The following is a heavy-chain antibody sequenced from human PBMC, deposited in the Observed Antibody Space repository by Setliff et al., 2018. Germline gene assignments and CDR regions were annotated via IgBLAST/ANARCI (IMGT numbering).Heavy chain of an antibody. CDR3: ASAPLLYSDSSGLSGTFDI. CDR1: GGSISSGDYY. Sequence: SETLSPTCTVSGGSISSGDYYWSWIRQPPGKGLEFVGYIYYSGSTNYNPSLKSRVTISIDTSKNQFSLKVNSVTAADTAVYYCASAPLLYSDSSGLSGTFDIWGQGTMVTVSS. CDR2: IYYSGST. J-gene: IGHJ3*02. V-gene: IGHV4-30-4*08. D-gene: IGHD3-22*01.